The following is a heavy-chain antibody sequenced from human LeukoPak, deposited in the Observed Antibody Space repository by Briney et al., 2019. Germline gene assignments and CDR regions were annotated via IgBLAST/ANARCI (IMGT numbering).Heavy chain of an antibody. D-gene: IGHD5-24*01. J-gene: IGHJ5*02. V-gene: IGHV3-66*01. Sequence: GGSLRLSCAASGFTLSSNYMGWGREAPGEGREWGSGIYSGGSTYYADSLKGRFTISRDNSKSTLYLQMTSLRAADTAVYYCARGRRDRYNYDWSDPWGQGTLVTVSS. CDR3: ARGRRDRYNYDWSDP. CDR1: GFTLSSNY. CDR2: IYSGGST.